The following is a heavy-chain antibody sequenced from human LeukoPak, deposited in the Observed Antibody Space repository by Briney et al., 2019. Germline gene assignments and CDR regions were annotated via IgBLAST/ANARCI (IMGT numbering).Heavy chain of an antibody. CDR2: INPNNGDT. J-gene: IGHJ4*02. D-gene: IGHD3-3*02. CDR3: ASYPRGISTPPFDY. V-gene: IGHV1-2*02. Sequence: GASVKVSCKASGYTFTAQYMHWVRQAPGQGLEWMGWINPNNGDTKYAQSFLGRVTMTRDTSTTTAYMELSSLRSDDTAVYFCASYPRGISTPPFDYWGQGTLVTVSS. CDR1: GYTFTAQY.